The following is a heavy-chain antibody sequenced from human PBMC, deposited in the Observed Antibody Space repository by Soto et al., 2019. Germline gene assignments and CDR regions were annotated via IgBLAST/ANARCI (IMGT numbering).Heavy chain of an antibody. CDR1: GYTFTSYG. CDR3: ARDVASGWYSETYFDY. D-gene: IGHD6-19*01. Sequence: SVKVSCKASGYTFTSYGISWVRQAPGQGLEWMGWISAYNGNTNYAQKLQGRVTMTTDTSTSTAYMELRSLRSDDTAVYYCARDVASGWYSETYFDYWGQGTLVTVSS. J-gene: IGHJ4*02. V-gene: IGHV1-18*04. CDR2: ISAYNGNT.